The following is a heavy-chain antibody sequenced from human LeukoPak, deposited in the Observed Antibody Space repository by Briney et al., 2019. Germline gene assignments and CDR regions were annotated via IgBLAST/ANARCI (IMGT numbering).Heavy chain of an antibody. V-gene: IGHV1-2*04. CDR1: GYTITDYY. D-gene: IGHD2/OR15-2a*01. CDR2: IIPNTGGT. CDR3: ARGSPSYAQWHFDL. J-gene: IGHJ2*01. Sequence: ASVKVSCKASGYTITDYYLHWVRQAPGQGLEWMGWIIPNTGGTNYAQKFQDWVTMSSDTSISTAYMELSSLRSDDTAVYCARGSPSYAQWHFDLWGRGTLVTVSS.